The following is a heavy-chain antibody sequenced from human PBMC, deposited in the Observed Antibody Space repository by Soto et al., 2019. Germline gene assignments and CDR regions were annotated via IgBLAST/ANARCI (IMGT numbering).Heavy chain of an antibody. J-gene: IGHJ6*03. Sequence: ASVKVSCKASGYTFTGYGISWVRQAPGQGLEWMGWISAYNGNTNYAQKLQGRVTMTTDTSTSTAYMELRSLRSDDTAVYYCARTRSYGDYSFYYYYMDVWGKGTTVTVSS. CDR1: GYTFTGYG. V-gene: IGHV1-18*01. CDR3: ARTRSYGDYSFYYYYMDV. D-gene: IGHD4-17*01. CDR2: ISAYNGNT.